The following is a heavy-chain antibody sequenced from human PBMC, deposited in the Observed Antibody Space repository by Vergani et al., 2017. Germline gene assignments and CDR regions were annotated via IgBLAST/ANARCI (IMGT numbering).Heavy chain of an antibody. D-gene: IGHD3-10*01. V-gene: IGHV4-30-4*01. CDR2: IYYSGST. J-gene: IGHJ4*02. CDR1: GGSISSGDYY. CDR3: ASYYKHLWGNYYFDY. Sequence: QVQLQESVPGLVKPSQTLSLTCTVSGGSISSGDYYWSWIRQPPGKGLEWIGYIYYSGSTYSNPSLKSRVTISVDTSKNQFSLKMSSVTAADTAVYYCASYYKHLWGNYYFDYWGQGTLVTVSS.